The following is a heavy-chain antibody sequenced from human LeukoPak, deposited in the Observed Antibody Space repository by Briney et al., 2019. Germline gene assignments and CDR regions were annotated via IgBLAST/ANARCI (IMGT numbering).Heavy chain of an antibody. J-gene: IGHJ4*02. V-gene: IGHV4-34*01. D-gene: IGHD3-10*01. CDR2: INHSGST. CDR1: GGSFSGYY. CDR3: ARAKLVLWFGGVIGYFDY. Sequence: PSETLSLTCAVYGGSFSGYYWSRIRQPPGKGLEWIGEINHSGSTNYNPSLKSRVTISVDTSKNQFSLKLSSVTAADTAVYYCARAKLVLWFGGVIGYFDYWGQGTLVTVSS.